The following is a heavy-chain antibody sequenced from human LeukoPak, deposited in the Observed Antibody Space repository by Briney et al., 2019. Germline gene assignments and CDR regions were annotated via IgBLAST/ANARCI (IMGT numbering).Heavy chain of an antibody. J-gene: IGHJ4*02. V-gene: IGHV1-46*01. CDR2: INFSVGTT. CDR3: ARVRDTGTLYMASDY. CDR1: GYTFTDYH. D-gene: IGHD7-27*01. Sequence: ASVKVSCKASGYTFTDYHVHWVRQAPGLGLEWMGDINFSVGTTTSAQRFQGRLTMTSDTSPSTVYMELSSLRSEDTAVYYCARVRDTGTLYMASDYWGQGTLVTVSS.